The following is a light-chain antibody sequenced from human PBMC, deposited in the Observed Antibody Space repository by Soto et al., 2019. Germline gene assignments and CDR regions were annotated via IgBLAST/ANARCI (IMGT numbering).Light chain of an antibody. CDR3: CSYAGSSTVV. Sequence: QSALTQPASVSGSPGQSITISCTGTFSDVGSYNLVSWYQQHPGKAPKLMIYEDTKRPSGVSNRFSGSKSGYTASLTISGLCAEDEADYYCCSYAGSSTVVFGGGTKVTVL. CDR1: FSDVGSYNL. V-gene: IGLV2-23*01. CDR2: EDT. J-gene: IGLJ2*01.